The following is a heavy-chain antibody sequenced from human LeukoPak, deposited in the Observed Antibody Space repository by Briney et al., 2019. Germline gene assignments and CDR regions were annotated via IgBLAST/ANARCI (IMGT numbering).Heavy chain of an antibody. D-gene: IGHD3-10*01. CDR3: ERGGFDTIGFDY. V-gene: IGHV3-74*01. CDR2: INSDGSTT. J-gene: IGHJ4*02. Sequence: PGGSLRLSCVASGFTFSSYWMHWVRQAPGKGLVWVSRINSDGSTTTYADSVRGRFTISRDNAKHTLYLQMNSLRAEDTAVYYCERGGFDTIGFDYWAREPWSPSPQ. CDR1: GFTFSSYW.